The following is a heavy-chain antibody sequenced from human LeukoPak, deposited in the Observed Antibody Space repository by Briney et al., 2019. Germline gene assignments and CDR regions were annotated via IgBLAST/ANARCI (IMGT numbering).Heavy chain of an antibody. Sequence: PGGSLRLSCTASGFTFSTYGMHWVRQAPGKGLEWVAYIRYDGSNQYYADSVKGRFTISRDNSKNTLYLQMNSLRVEDTAVYYCAGDFDYWGQGSLVTVSS. V-gene: IGHV3-30*02. J-gene: IGHJ4*02. CDR1: GFTFSTYG. CDR3: AGDFDY. CDR2: IRYDGSNQ.